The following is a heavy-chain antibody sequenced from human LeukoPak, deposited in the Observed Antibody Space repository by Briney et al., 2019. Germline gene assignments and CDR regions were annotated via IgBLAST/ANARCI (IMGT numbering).Heavy chain of an antibody. Sequence: SETLSLTCTVSGGSISSGDYYWSWIRQPPGKGLEWIGYIYYSGSTYYNPSLKSRVTISVDTSKNLFSLKLSSVTAADTAVYYCARVVPAAIGAFDIWGQGTMVTVSS. CDR3: ARVVPAAIGAFDI. J-gene: IGHJ3*02. V-gene: IGHV4-30-4*08. CDR1: GGSISSGDYY. CDR2: IYYSGST. D-gene: IGHD2-2*02.